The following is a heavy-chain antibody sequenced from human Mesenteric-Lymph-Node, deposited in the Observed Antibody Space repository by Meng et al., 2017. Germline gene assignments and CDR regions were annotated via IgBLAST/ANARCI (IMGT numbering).Heavy chain of an antibody. V-gene: IGHV4-59*10. J-gene: IGHJ5*02. CDR1: GGSFSSGSYY. D-gene: IGHD4-17*01. Sequence: QVQLQQWGAGLLKPSETLSLTCAVYGGSFSSGSYYWSWIRQPPGKGLEWIGRIHTGGTTNYNPSLKSRVTISVDTSKNQFSLKLSSVTAADTAVYYCARRYGASAYNWFDPWGQGTLVTVSS. CDR3: ARRYGASAYNWFDP. CDR2: IHTGGTT.